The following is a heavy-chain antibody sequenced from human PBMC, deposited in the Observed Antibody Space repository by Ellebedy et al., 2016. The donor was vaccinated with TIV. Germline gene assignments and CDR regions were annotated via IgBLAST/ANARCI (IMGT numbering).Heavy chain of an antibody. J-gene: IGHJ4*02. CDR1: GFTFSNYG. Sequence: GESLKISCAASGFTFSNYGMHWVRQAPGKGLEWVAVISYDGSNKYYADSVKGRFTISRDNSKNRLYLQMNSLRAEDAAVYYCAKDRSAVAGTDYFDYWGQGTLVTVSS. CDR3: AKDRSAVAGTDYFDY. V-gene: IGHV3-30*18. D-gene: IGHD6-19*01. CDR2: ISYDGSNK.